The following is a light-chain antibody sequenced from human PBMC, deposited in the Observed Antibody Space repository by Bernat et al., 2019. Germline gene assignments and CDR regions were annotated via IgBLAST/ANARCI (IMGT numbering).Light chain of an antibody. J-gene: IGKJ2*01. CDR3: MQGAYWPYT. CDR1: QSLLSSDGTTY. Sequence: DVVMTQSPLSLPVTLGQPASISCRSSQSLLSSDGTTYLNWFQQRPGQSPRRLLYKVSNRDSGVPDRFSGSGSATDFTLKISRVETEDIGVYYCMQGAYWPYTFGQGTKLEI. V-gene: IGKV2-30*01. CDR2: KVS.